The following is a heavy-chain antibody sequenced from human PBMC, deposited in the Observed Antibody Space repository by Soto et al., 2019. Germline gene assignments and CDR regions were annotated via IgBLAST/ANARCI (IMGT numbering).Heavy chain of an antibody. J-gene: IGHJ5*02. CDR3: ARDVDRTSHLNWFDP. V-gene: IGHV3-33*01. CDR1: GFSLSIYG. CDR2: IWYEGTTK. D-gene: IGHD5-12*01. Sequence: QVQLVESGGGVVQPGRSLRLSCEVSGFSLSIYGMHWVRQAPGKGLEWVAVIWYEGTTKNYADSVKGRFTISRDSSKNMVYLQMDSLKVEDTAVYYCARDVDRTSHLNWFDPWGQGAMVTVSS.